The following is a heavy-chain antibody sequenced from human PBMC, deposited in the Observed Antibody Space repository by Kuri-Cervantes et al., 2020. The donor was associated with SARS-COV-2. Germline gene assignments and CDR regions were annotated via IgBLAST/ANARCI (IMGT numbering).Heavy chain of an antibody. Sequence: GESLKISCAASGFTFSSYGMHWVRQAPGKGLEWVAFIRYDGSNKYYADSVKGRFTISRDNSKNTLYLQMNSLRAEDTAMYYCASSTRYCSGGSCYSTAFDIWGQGTMVTVSS. D-gene: IGHD2-15*01. CDR2: IRYDGSNK. CDR1: GFTFSSYG. CDR3: ASSTRYCSGGSCYSTAFDI. V-gene: IGHV3-30*02. J-gene: IGHJ3*02.